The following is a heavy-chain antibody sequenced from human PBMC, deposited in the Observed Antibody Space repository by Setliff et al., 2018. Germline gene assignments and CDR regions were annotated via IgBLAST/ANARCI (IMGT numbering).Heavy chain of an antibody. Sequence: GGSLRLSCAASGFTFSSYWMSWVRQAPGKGLEWVANIKQDGSEKDYVDSVKGRLTISRDNAKKSLYLQMNSLRAEDTAVYYCARGGWRYCGGDCYSRSYYYYGMDVWGQGTTVTVSS. CDR1: GFTFSSYW. J-gene: IGHJ6*02. CDR2: IKQDGSEK. V-gene: IGHV3-7*01. CDR3: ARGGWRYCGGDCYSRSYYYYGMDV. D-gene: IGHD2-21*02.